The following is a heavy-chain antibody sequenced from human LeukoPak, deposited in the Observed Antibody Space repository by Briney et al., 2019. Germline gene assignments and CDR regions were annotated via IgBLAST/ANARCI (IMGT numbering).Heavy chain of an antibody. CDR3: ARDRSDRLAVAGTSAFDY. V-gene: IGHV3-21*01. D-gene: IGHD6-19*01. CDR1: GFTFSSYS. Sequence: GGSLRLSCAASGFTFSSYSMNWVRQAPGKGLEWVSSISSSSSYIYYADSVKGRFTISRDNAKNSLYLQMNSLRAEDRAVYYCARDRSDRLAVAGTSAFDYWGQGTLVTVSS. CDR2: ISSSSSYI. J-gene: IGHJ4*02.